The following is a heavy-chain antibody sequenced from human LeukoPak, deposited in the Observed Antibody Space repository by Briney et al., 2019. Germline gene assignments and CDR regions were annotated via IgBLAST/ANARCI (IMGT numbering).Heavy chain of an antibody. J-gene: IGHJ4*02. CDR2: IIPIFGTA. V-gene: IGHV1-69*13. D-gene: IGHD3-16*01. Sequence: SVKVSCKASGGTFSSYAISWVRQAPGQGLEWMGGIIPIFGTANYAQKFQGRVTITADESTSTAYMELSSLRSEDTAVYYCARVGVLGSLQWSYFDYWGQGTLVTVSS. CDR3: ARVGVLGSLQWSYFDY. CDR1: GGTFSSYA.